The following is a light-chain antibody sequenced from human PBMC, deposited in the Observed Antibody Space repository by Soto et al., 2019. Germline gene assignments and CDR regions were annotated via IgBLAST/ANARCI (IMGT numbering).Light chain of an antibody. CDR3: QQYNTYPWT. J-gene: IGKJ1*01. V-gene: IGKV1-5*01. Sequence: DIQITQSPATLSASVGDRVTITCRASQSISSWLAWYQQKPGKVPKLLIDDASSLESGVPSRFSGSGSGTEFTLTISSLQPDDFATYYCQQYNTYPWTFGQGTKVEIK. CDR1: QSISSW. CDR2: DAS.